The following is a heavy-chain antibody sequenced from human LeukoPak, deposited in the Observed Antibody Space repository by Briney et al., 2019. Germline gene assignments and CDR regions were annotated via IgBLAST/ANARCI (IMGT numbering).Heavy chain of an antibody. V-gene: IGHV4-59*08. CDR1: GGSISSYY. CDR2: IYYSGST. Sequence: PSETLSLTCTVSGGSISSYYWSWIRQPPGKGLEWIGYIYYSGSTNYNPSLKSRVTISVDTSKNQFSLKLSSVTAADTAVYYCARRTVTTSYFDYWGQGTLVTVSS. D-gene: IGHD4-11*01. CDR3: ARRTVTTSYFDY. J-gene: IGHJ4*02.